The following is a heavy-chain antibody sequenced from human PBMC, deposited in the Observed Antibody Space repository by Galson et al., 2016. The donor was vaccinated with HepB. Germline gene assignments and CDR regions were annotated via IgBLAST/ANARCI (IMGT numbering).Heavy chain of an antibody. Sequence: SLRLSCAASGITFNTYAMHWVRQAPGNGLEWLALISYDGSNKYYADSVKGPLTISRDNSKNTLYLQMHSLRPEDTAVYYCAGDQTLYDFWSGYHLDYWGQGTLVTVSS. CDR1: GITFNTYA. D-gene: IGHD3-3*01. V-gene: IGHV3-30-3*01. CDR3: AGDQTLYDFWSGYHLDY. J-gene: IGHJ4*02. CDR2: ISYDGSNK.